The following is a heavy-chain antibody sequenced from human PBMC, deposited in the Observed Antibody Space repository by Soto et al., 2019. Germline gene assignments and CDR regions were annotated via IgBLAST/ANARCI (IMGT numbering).Heavy chain of an antibody. V-gene: IGHV3-21*01. CDR2: ISSSISYI. D-gene: IGHD6-6*01. CDR1: RFVFSGYS. CDR3: ARIQLGYDAFDI. Sequence: GCLRHSCAASRFVFSGYSVNGVQQAPLKWLEWVSSISSSISYIYYADSVKGRFTISRDNAKNSLYLQMNSLRAEDTAVYCCARIQLGYDAFDIWGQGTMVTVSS. J-gene: IGHJ3*02.